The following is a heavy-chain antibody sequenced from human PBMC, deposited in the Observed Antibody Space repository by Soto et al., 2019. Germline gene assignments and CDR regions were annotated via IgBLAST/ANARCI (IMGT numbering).Heavy chain of an antibody. J-gene: IGHJ4*02. Sequence: SGPTLVNPTQTLTLTCTFSGFSLSTSGVGVGWIRQPPGKALEWLGIIYWDDDKRYRPSLKSRLTITKDTSKNQLVLTMTNMDPVDTATYYCAHLPWKQLWPRAPVVYWGQRTPVTVSS. D-gene: IGHD5-18*01. CDR1: GFSLSTSGVG. V-gene: IGHV2-5*02. CDR3: AHLPWKQLWPRAPVVY. CDR2: IYWDDDK.